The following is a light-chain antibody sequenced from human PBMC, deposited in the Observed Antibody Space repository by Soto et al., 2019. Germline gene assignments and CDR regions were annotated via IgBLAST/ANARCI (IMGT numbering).Light chain of an antibody. CDR3: QSYDSSRSGYV. CDR2: GNS. J-gene: IGLJ1*01. CDR1: SSNIGAGYD. Sequence: QSVLTQPPSESGAPGQRVTISCTGSSSNIGAGYDVHWYQQLPGTAPKLHIYGNSNRPSGVPDRFSGSKSGTPASLAITGLQAEDEADYFCQSYDSSRSGYVFGPGTKVTVL. V-gene: IGLV1-40*01.